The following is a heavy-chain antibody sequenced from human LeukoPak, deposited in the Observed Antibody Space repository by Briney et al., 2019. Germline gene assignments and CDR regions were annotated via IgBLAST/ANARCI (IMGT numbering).Heavy chain of an antibody. CDR1: GFTFGAYW. V-gene: IGHV3-74*01. D-gene: IGHD1-1*01. J-gene: IGHJ4*02. Sequence: GGSLRLSCAASGFTFGAYWMHWVRQVPGKGLVWVSRINNDGTATFFADSVKGRFTISRDNAKNTLYLQMDSLRAEDTAMYYRAREILEPGKTHEYWGQGTLVTVSS. CDR3: AREILEPGKTHEY. CDR2: INNDGTAT.